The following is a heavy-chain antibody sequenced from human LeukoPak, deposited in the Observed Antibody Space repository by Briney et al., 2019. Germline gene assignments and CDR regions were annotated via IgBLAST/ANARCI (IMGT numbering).Heavy chain of an antibody. CDR3: ARATGRHTGIVGATSY. V-gene: IGHV1-8*01. CDR2: MNPNSGNT. CDR1: GYTFTSYD. Sequence: ASVKVSCKASGYTFTSYDINWVRQATGQGLEWMGWMNPNSGNTGYAQKFQGRVTMTRNTSISTAYMELSSLRSEDTAVYYCARATGRHTGIVGATSYWGQGTLVTVSS. J-gene: IGHJ4*02. D-gene: IGHD1-26*01.